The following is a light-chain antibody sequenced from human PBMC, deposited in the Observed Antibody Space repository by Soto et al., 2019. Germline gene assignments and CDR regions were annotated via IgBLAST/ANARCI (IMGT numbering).Light chain of an antibody. Sequence: DIVVTQSPATLSLSPGERVTLSCRASQSVSNYLAWYQQKPGQAPRLLIYDASKRATGIPARFSGRGSGTDFSLTISSLEPEDFAVYYCQQRSDWRLTFGGGTKVEIK. V-gene: IGKV3-11*01. J-gene: IGKJ4*01. CDR3: QQRSDWRLT. CDR1: QSVSNY. CDR2: DAS.